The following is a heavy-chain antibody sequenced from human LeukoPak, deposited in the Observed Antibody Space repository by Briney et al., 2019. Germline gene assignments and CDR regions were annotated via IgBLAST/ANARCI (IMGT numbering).Heavy chain of an antibody. V-gene: IGHV4-59*01. J-gene: IGHJ6*03. Sequence: SETLSLTCTVSGASISSYYWSWIRQSPGKGLEWIGYIYYSGRTNYNPSLKSRVTISVDTSKNQFSLKLGSVTAADTAVYYCARETSQKGAHYMDVWGKGTTVTISS. D-gene: IGHD3-16*01. CDR3: ARETSQKGAHYMDV. CDR2: IYYSGRT. CDR1: GASISSYY.